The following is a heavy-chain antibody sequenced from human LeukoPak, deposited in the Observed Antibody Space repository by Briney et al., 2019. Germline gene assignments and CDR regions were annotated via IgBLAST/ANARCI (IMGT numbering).Heavy chain of an antibody. CDR2: INHSGST. CDR1: GGSFSGYY. V-gene: IGHV4-34*01. Sequence: PSETLSLTCAVYGGSFSGYYWSWIRQPPGKGLEWLGEINHSGSTNYNPSLKSRVTISVDTSKNQFSLKLSSVTAADTAVYYCASPYYYDSSGYPPDAFDIWGQGTMVTVSS. J-gene: IGHJ3*02. D-gene: IGHD3-22*01. CDR3: ASPYYYDSSGYPPDAFDI.